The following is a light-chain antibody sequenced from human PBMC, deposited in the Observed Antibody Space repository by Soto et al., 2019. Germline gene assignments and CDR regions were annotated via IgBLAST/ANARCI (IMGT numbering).Light chain of an antibody. CDR2: EVS. V-gene: IGLV2-14*01. Sequence: QSALTQPASVSGSPGQSITISCTGTSSDVGAYKYVSWFQQHPGKAPKLMIYEVSNRPSGISDRFSGSKSGNTASLTISGLQAEDEADYYCNSYTTSSTRVFGPGTKLTVL. CDR1: SSDVGAYKY. CDR3: NSYTTSSTRV. J-gene: IGLJ1*01.